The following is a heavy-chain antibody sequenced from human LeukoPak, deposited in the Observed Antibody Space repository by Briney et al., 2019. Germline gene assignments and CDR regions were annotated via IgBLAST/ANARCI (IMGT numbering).Heavy chain of an antibody. CDR3: AVQLGTLDY. D-gene: IGHD5-18*01. Sequence: GGSLRLSCIGSGFSISTYWMHWVRHVPGKGLVWVSRISSDGRSTNYADSVKGRFIISRDNAKNTLYLQMNSLRAEDTAVYYCAVQLGTLDYWDQGTLVTVSS. CDR1: GFSISTYW. J-gene: IGHJ4*02. CDR2: ISSDGRST. V-gene: IGHV3-74*01.